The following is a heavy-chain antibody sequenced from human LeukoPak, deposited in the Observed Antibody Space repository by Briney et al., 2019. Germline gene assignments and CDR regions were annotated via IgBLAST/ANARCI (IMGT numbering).Heavy chain of an antibody. CDR3: ARKDSSGWSFDY. CDR2: ISSSGSTI. D-gene: IGHD6-19*01. Sequence: GGSLRLSYAASGFTFSDYYMSWIRQAPGKGLEWVSYISSSGSTIYYADSVKGRFTISRDNAKNSLYLQMNSLRAEDTAVYYCARKDSSGWSFDYWGQGTLVTVSS. V-gene: IGHV3-11*01. CDR1: GFTFSDYY. J-gene: IGHJ4*02.